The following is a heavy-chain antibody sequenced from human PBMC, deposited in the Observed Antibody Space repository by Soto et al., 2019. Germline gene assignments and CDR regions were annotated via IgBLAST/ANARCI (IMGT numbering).Heavy chain of an antibody. CDR2: INAGNGNT. V-gene: IGHV1-3*01. Sequence: ASVKVSCKASGYTFTSYAMHWVRQAPGQRLEWMGWINAGNGNTKYSQKFQGRVTITRDTSASTAYMELSSLRSEETAVYYCERGAGPKYYGMDVWVQGTTVTVSS. CDR1: GYTFTSYA. J-gene: IGHJ6*01. D-gene: IGHD6-19*01. CDR3: ERGAGPKYYGMDV.